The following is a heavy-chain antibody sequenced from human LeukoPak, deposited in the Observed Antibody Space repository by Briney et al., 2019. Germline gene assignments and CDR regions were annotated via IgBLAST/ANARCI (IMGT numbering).Heavy chain of an antibody. CDR1: GFTFSSYS. CDR2: ISASSTTI. CDR3: ARSYSYYFDY. J-gene: IGHJ4*02. V-gene: IGHV3-48*04. Sequence: GGSLRLSCAASGFTFSSYSMNWVRQAPGKGLEWVSYISASSTTIHHADSVKGRITISRDNAKNSLYLQMNSLRAEDTAVYYCARSYSYYFDYWGQGTLVAVSS. D-gene: IGHD1-26*01.